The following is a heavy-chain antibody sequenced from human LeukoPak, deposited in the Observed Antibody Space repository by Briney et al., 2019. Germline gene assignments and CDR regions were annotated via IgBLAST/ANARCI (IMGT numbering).Heavy chain of an antibody. CDR1: GYTFTDYF. V-gene: IGHV1-2*02. Sequence: GASVKVSCKASGYTFTDYFLHWVGQAPGQGLEWMGWISPNSGGTDYAQKFQGRVTMTRDTSISSAYMELSGLTSDDTAVYYCAREAGETHNTGIDSWGQGTLVTVSS. D-gene: IGHD1-14*01. J-gene: IGHJ4*02. CDR2: ISPNSGGT. CDR3: AREAGETHNTGIDS.